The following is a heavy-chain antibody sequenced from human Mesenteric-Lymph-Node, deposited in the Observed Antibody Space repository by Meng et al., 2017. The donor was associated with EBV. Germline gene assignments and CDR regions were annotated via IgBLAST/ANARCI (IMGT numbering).Heavy chain of an antibody. CDR2: TYYRSKWYN. Sequence: QVQLQQSGPGLVKSSXTPPLTCFISGDSVSSSSAAWTWIRQSPSRGLEWLGRTYYRSKWYNDYAVFVKSRITINPDTSKNQFSLQLNSVTPEDTAVYYCARGATSVFDLWGRGTLVTVSS. CDR3: ARGATSVFDL. V-gene: IGHV6-1*01. J-gene: IGHJ2*01. CDR1: GDSVSSSSAA.